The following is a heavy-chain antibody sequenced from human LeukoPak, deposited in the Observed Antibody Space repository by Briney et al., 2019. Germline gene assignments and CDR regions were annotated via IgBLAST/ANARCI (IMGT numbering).Heavy chain of an antibody. CDR1: GFSFSSSA. J-gene: IGHJ4*02. Sequence: QSGGSLRLSGAASGFSFSSSAIHWVRQAPGKGLEWVTSMSSDGGNQYHVGSVKGRFTICRDNSKNALYLQMNSLRAEDTAVYHCARVHASGSWLIDYWGLGTLVTVSS. CDR3: ARVHASGSWLIDY. V-gene: IGHV3-30*01. CDR2: MSSDGGNQ. D-gene: IGHD3-10*01.